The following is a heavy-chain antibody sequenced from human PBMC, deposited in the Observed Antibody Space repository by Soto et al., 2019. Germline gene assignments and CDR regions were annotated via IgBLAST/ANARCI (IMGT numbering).Heavy chain of an antibody. CDR3: AHRGVDVSLDY. D-gene: IGHD2-2*01. V-gene: IGHV2-5*02. CDR1: GFSLSSSGVG. CDR2: IYLDDDK. J-gene: IGHJ4*02. Sequence: QITLKESGPTLVKPTQTLTLTCTFSGFSLSSSGVGVGWIRQPPGKALEWLALIYLDDDKRYSPSLKSRLTITKDTSKKQVVLTMTNMDPVDTATYYCAHRGVDVSLDYWGQGTLVTVSS.